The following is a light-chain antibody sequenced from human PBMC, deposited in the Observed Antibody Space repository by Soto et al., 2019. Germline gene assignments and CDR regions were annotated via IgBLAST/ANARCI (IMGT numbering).Light chain of an antibody. CDR1: SSDVGGYNY. CDR3: SSYTSSSTLV. V-gene: IGLV2-14*01. Sequence: QSVLTQPASVSGSPGQSITICCTGTSSDVGGYNYVSWYQQHPGKAPKLMIYDVSNRPSGVSNRFSGSKSGNTASLTISGLQAEDEADYYCSSYTSSSTLVFGTATK. CDR2: DVS. J-gene: IGLJ1*01.